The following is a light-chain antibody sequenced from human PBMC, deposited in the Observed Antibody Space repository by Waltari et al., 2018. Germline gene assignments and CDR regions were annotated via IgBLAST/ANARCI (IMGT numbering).Light chain of an antibody. CDR2: DVS. Sequence: QSALTQPASVSGSPGQSITISCTGTSRHVGGYNYVSCYQHHPGKAPNPIIYDVSRWPSGVSNRFSGSKSGNTASLTISGLQAEDDADYYCSSYAGYSAVVFGGGTKVTVL. CDR1: SRHVGGYNY. V-gene: IGLV2-14*03. J-gene: IGLJ2*01. CDR3: SSYAGYSAVV.